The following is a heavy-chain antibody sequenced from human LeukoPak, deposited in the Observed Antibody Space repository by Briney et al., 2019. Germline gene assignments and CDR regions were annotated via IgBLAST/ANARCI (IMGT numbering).Heavy chain of an antibody. CDR1: GYTFTGYY. CDR3: TRANGVYKVRGYSHGF. Sequence: GASVKVSCKASGYTFTGYYIHWLRQAPGQRLEWMGWMNPITGGTTYAQNFLGRVAMTRDTSISTAYMELTSLTSDDTAVYYCTRANGVYKVRGYSHGFWGQGTLVTVSS. D-gene: IGHD3-22*01. V-gene: IGHV1-2*02. J-gene: IGHJ4*02. CDR2: MNPITGGT.